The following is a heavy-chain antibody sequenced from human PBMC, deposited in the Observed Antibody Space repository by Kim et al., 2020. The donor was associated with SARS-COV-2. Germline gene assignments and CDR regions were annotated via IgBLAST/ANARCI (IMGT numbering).Heavy chain of an antibody. J-gene: IGHJ4*02. CDR2: IYYSGST. V-gene: IGHV4-39*02. CDR1: GGSISSSSYY. Sequence: SETLSLSCTVSGGSISSSSYYWGWIRQPPGKGLEWIGTIYYSGSTYYNPSLKSRVTISVDTSKNQFSLTLSSVTAADTAVYYWAGERAGSSWYPPDYWGQGTLLTVSS. D-gene: IGHD6-13*01. CDR3: AGERAGSSWYPPDY.